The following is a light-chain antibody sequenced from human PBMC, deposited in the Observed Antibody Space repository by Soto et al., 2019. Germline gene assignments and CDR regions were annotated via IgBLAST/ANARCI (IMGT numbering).Light chain of an antibody. V-gene: IGKV1-5*01. CDR3: QQYNSYPWT. CDR2: DAS. CDR1: QSISRW. Sequence: DIQMTQSPSTLSASVVERVTITCRTIQSISRWFAWYQQKPGKAPKLLIHDASILESGVPSRFSGSGSGTELNLTLSSLQPEDFATYYCQQYNSYPWTFGQGTKVEIK. J-gene: IGKJ1*01.